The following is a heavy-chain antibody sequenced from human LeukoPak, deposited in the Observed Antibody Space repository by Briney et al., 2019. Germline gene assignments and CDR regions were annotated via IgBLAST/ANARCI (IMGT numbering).Heavy chain of an antibody. Sequence: SETLSLTCTVSGGSISSSSYYWGWIRQPPGKGLEWIGSIYYSGSTYYNPSLKSRVTTSVDTSKNQFSLKLSSVTAADTAVYYCASSSGTHGSYYCYYYYMDVWGKGTTVTVSS. CDR3: ASSSGTHGSYYCYYYYMDV. D-gene: IGHD1-7*01. J-gene: IGHJ6*03. V-gene: IGHV4-39*07. CDR1: GGSISSSSYY. CDR2: IYYSGST.